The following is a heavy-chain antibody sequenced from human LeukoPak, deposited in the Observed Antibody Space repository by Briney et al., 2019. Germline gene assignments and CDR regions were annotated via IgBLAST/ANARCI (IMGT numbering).Heavy chain of an antibody. CDR2: ISSSSTTK. CDR3: ARWNLGSDY. V-gene: IGHV3-48*04. CDR1: GFTFSSYD. D-gene: IGHD1-1*01. Sequence: GGSLRLSCAASGFTFSSYDMNWVRQAPGKGLKWLSYISSSSTTKYHADSVKGRFTISRDNTKNSLYLQMNSLRAEDTGVYYCARWNLGSDYWGQGTLVTVSS. J-gene: IGHJ4*02.